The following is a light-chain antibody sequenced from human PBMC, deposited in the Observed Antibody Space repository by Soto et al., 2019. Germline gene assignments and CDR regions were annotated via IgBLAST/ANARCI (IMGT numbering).Light chain of an antibody. CDR2: DVN. Sequence: QSALTQPASVSGSPGQSITISCTGTSSDIGAYNFVSWYQQHPGKAPKLMLYDVNIRPSGVSNRFSGSKSGNTASLTISALQAEVEADYYCTSWTTSTAMIFGGWT. J-gene: IGLJ2*01. CDR3: TSWTTSTAMI. CDR1: SSDIGAYNF. V-gene: IGLV2-14*03.